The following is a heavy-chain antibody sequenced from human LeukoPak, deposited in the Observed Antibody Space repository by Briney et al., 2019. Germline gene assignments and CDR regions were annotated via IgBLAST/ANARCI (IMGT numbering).Heavy chain of an antibody. CDR2: INPNSGGT. D-gene: IGHD6-19*01. CDR3: ARDRGIAVAGRIDY. CDR1: GYTFTGYY. Sequence: ASVKVSCKASGYTFTGYYMHWVRQAPGQGLEWMGWINPNSGGTNYAQKLRGRVTMTTDTSTSTAYMELRSLRSDDTAVYYCARDRGIAVAGRIDYWGQGTLVTVSS. V-gene: IGHV1-2*02. J-gene: IGHJ4*02.